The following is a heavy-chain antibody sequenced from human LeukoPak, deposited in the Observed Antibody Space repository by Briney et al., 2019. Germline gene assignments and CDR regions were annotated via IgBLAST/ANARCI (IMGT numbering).Heavy chain of an antibody. V-gene: IGHV3-43*01. D-gene: IGHD6-6*01. J-gene: IGHJ4*02. CDR3: AKDRSSSSPDYFDY. CDR1: GFTFDDYT. Sequence: GGSLRLSCAASGFTFDDYTMHWVRHAPGKGLEWVSLISWDGGSTYYADSVKGRFTISRDNSKNSLYLQMNSLRTEDTALYYCAKDRSSSSPDYFDYWGQGTLVTVSS. CDR2: ISWDGGST.